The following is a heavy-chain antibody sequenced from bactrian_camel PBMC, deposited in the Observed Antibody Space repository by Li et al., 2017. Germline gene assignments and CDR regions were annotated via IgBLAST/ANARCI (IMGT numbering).Heavy chain of an antibody. D-gene: IGHD1*01. CDR2: MDIFGNP. J-gene: IGHJ4*01. V-gene: IGHV3S53*01. Sequence: HVQLVESGGEPVQAGGSLRLSCEGSGYDKPNYCMGWYRQAPGKEREGVAAMDIFGNPIYADSVKGRFTVSRDTAENMVYLQMHSLEPEDTAMYYCAARLLALCRYDCYEGLRCHYPTWTQGTQVTVS. CDR1: GYDKPNYC.